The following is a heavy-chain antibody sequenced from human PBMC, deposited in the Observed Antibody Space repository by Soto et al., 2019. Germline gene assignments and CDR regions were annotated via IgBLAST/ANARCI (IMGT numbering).Heavy chain of an antibody. CDR2: IYYSGTT. CDR3: ARGRGYSYGPYYFDY. D-gene: IGHD5-18*01. V-gene: IGHV4-31*03. Sequence: PSETLSLTCTVSGGSISSDGYYWSWFRQLPGKGLEWIGDIYYSGTTYHNPSLRSRLTISGDASKNQFSLKLSSVTAADTALYYCARGRGYSYGPYYFDYWGQGTLVTVSS. CDR1: GGSISSDGYY. J-gene: IGHJ4*02.